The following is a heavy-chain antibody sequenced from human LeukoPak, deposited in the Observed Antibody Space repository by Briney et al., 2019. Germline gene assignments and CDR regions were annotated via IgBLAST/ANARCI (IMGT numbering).Heavy chain of an antibody. D-gene: IGHD4-11*01. CDR3: ARDFQIDYSNYVGWFDP. CDR1: GGSIDITNY. CDR2: ISHSGTT. Sequence: SETLSLTCAVSGGSIDITNYWSWVRQAPGKGLEWIGEISHSGTTNYSPSLRSRVTMSVDTSKNQFSLKLSSVTAADTAVYYCARDFQIDYSNYVGWFDPWGQGTLVTVSS. V-gene: IGHV4-4*02. J-gene: IGHJ5*02.